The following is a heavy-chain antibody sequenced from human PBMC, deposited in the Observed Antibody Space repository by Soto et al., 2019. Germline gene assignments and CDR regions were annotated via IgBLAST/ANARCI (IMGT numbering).Heavy chain of an antibody. CDR3: ARHTLATIFDP. J-gene: IGHJ5*02. V-gene: IGHV4-59*08. CDR2: IYYSGST. CDR1: GGSISSYY. Sequence: PSETLSLTCTVSGGSISSYYRSWIRQPPGRGLEWIGYIYYSGSTNYNPSLKSRVTISVDTSKNQFSLKLSSVTAADTAVYYCARHTLATIFDPWGQGTLVTVSS. D-gene: IGHD5-12*01.